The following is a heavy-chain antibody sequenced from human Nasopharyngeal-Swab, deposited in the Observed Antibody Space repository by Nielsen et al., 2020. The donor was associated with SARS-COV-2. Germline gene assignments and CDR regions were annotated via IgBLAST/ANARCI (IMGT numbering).Heavy chain of an antibody. CDR2: IWYDGSNK. Sequence: GGSLRLSCEASGFIFGDYWMTWVRQAPGKGLEWVAVIWYDGSNKYYADSVKGRFTISRDNSKNTLYLQMNSLRAEDTAVYYCARDIEEYSYGYPNFDYWGQGTLVTVSS. CDR3: ARDIEEYSYGYPNFDY. V-gene: IGHV3-33*08. D-gene: IGHD5-18*01. CDR1: GFIFGDYW. J-gene: IGHJ4*02.